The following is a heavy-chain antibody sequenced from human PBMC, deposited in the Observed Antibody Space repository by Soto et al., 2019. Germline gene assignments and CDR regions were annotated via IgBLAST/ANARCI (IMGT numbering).Heavy chain of an antibody. V-gene: IGHV2-5*01. CDR2: IYWSGDE. CDR1: GFSLTTSGVG. CDR3: ARGVAGRPVFACDL. J-gene: IGHJ3*01. D-gene: IGHD6-6*01. Sequence: SGPTLVNPTQTLTLTCSFSGFSLTTSGVGVGWIRQPPGKALEWLAHIYWSGDEHYRPSLKSRLSITKDTSKNQVVLTMTNMDPVDTATYCCARGVAGRPVFACDLWGRGTRGAV.